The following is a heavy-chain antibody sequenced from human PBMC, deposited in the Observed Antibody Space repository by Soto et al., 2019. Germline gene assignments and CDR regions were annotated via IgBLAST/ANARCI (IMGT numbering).Heavy chain of an antibody. CDR1: GITFSNFA. Sequence: EVQLSQSGGGLVQPGGSLRLSCAASGITFSNFAMRWVRQAPGKGLEWVSDISGSGGSTYYAESVKGRFTISRDNSKNTLMLQKNSLRVEDTAVHYCAQDIVALGGYETCDFWGQGTMVTVSS. J-gene: IGHJ4*02. CDR3: AQDIVALGGYETCDF. V-gene: IGHV3-23*01. CDR2: ISGSGGST. D-gene: IGHD5-12*01.